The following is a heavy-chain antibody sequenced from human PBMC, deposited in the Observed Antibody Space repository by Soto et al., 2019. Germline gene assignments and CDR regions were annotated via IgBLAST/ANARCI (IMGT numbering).Heavy chain of an antibody. CDR1: GGSITSYY. CDR3: ARDYYDSSGYRGAFDI. J-gene: IGHJ3*02. Sequence: SETLSLTCTVSGGSITSYYWSWIRQPPGKGLEWIGYIYYSGSTNYNPSLKSRVTISVDTSKNQFSLKLSSVTAADTAVYYCARDYYDSSGYRGAFDIWGQGTMVTVSS. V-gene: IGHV4-59*01. D-gene: IGHD3-22*01. CDR2: IYYSGST.